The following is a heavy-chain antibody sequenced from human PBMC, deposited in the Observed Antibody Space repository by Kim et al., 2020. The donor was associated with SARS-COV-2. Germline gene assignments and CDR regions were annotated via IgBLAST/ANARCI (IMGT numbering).Heavy chain of an antibody. J-gene: IGHJ3*02. Sequence: YAQKFQGRVTITADESTSTAYMELSSLRSEDTAVYYCARRDGYNSGAFDIWGQGTMVTVSS. V-gene: IGHV1-69*01. CDR3: ARRDGYNSGAFDI. D-gene: IGHD5-12*01.